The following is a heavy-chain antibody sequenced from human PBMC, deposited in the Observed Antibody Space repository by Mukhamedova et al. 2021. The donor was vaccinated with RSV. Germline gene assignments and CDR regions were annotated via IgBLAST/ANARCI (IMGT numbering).Heavy chain of an antibody. CDR3: PRHGYCSGGSCPEYFQH. V-gene: IGHV4-39*01. D-gene: IGHD2-15*01. Sequence: TYYNPSLKSRVTISVDTSKNQFSLKLSSVTAADTAVYYCPRHGYCSGGSCPEYFQHWGQGTLVTVSS. J-gene: IGHJ1*01. CDR2: T.